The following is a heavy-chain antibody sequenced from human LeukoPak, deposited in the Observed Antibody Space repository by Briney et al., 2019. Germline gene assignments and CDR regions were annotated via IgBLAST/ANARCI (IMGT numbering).Heavy chain of an antibody. CDR2: VYYSGST. V-gene: IGHV4-30-4*01. D-gene: IGHD2-2*01. CDR3: ARETWVVVPAAKVTYYYMDV. J-gene: IGHJ6*03. CDR1: GGSISSGDYY. Sequence: SETLSLTCTVSGGSISSGDYYWSWIRQPPGKGLEWIGYVYYSGSTYYNPSLKSRVTISVDTSKNQFSLKLSSVTAADTAVYYCARETWVVVPAAKVTYYYMDVWGKGTTVTVSS.